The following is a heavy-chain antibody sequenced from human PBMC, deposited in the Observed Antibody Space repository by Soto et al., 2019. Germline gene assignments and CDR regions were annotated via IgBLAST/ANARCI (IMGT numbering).Heavy chain of an antibody. J-gene: IGHJ4*02. CDR2: IYYSGST. Sequence: PSETLSLTCTVSGGSISSSSYYWGWIRQPPGKGLEWIGEIYYSGSTNYNPSLESRVTILVDKSKNKFSLNLSSVTAADTAVYYCARRTDYYASSGTFDYWGQGTLVTVSS. CDR3: ARRTDYYASSGTFDY. D-gene: IGHD3-22*01. CDR1: GGSISSSSYY. V-gene: IGHV4-39*07.